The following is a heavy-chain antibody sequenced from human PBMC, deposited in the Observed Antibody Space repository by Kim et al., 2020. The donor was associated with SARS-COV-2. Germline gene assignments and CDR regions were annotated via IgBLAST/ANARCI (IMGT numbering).Heavy chain of an antibody. Sequence: GSLRLSCAASGFTFSSYAMSWVRQAPGKGLEWVSAISGSCGSTYYADSVKGRFTISRDNSKNTLDLQMNSLRAEDTAVYYFAKDLRSSWYFLNRNLVGMDVWGHGTTVTVSS. J-gene: IGHJ6*02. D-gene: IGHD6-13*01. V-gene: IGHV3-23*01. CDR1: GFTFSSYA. CDR3: AKDLRSSWYFLNRNLVGMDV. CDR2: ISGSCGST.